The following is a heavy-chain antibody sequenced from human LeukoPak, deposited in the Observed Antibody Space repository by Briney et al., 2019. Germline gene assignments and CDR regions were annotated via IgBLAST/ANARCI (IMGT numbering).Heavy chain of an antibody. Sequence: SGTLSLTCPASGGSFSSYYWSWIRQPPGKGLEWIGYIYYSGSTNYNPSLKSRVTISVDTSKNQFSLKLSSVTAADTAVYYCARGRQYSSSWYAEYFQHWGQGTLVTVSS. V-gene: IGHV4-59*01. CDR3: ARGRQYSSSWYAEYFQH. CDR2: IYYSGST. CDR1: GGSFSSYY. J-gene: IGHJ1*01. D-gene: IGHD6-13*01.